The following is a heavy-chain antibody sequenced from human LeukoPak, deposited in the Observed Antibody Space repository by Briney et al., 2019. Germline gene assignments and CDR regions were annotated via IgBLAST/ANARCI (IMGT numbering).Heavy chain of an antibody. Sequence: PGGSLRLSCAASGFTFSSYGMHWVRQAPGKGLEWVAFIRYDGSNKYYADSVKGRFTISRDNSKNTLYLQMNSLRAEDTAVYYCAKDCGYRDGYTWGYFDYWGQGTLVTVSS. J-gene: IGHJ4*02. CDR3: AKDCGYRDGYTWGYFDY. CDR1: GFTFSSYG. D-gene: IGHD5-24*01. V-gene: IGHV3-30*02. CDR2: IRYDGSNK.